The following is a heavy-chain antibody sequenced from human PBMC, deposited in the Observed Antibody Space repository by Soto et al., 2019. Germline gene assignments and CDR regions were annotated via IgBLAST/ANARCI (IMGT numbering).Heavy chain of an antibody. CDR2: FDPEDGET. J-gene: IGHJ1*01. V-gene: IGHV1-24*01. Sequence: ASVKVSCKVSGHTLTELSMHWVRQAPGKGLEWMGGFDPEDGETIYAQKFQGRVTMTEDTSTDTAYMELSSLRSEDTAVYYCASGPPSAEYFQHWGQGTLVTGSS. CDR1: GHTLTELS. CDR3: ASGPPSAEYFQH.